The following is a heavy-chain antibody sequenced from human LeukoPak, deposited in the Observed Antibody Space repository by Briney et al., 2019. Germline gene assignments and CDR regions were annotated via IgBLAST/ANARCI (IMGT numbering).Heavy chain of an antibody. V-gene: IGHV4-59*01. CDR2: IYYSGST. CDR1: GGSISSYY. D-gene: IGHD1-26*01. Sequence: SETLSLTCTVSGGSISSYYWSWLRQPPGKGLEWIGYIYYSGSTNYNPYLKSRVTISVDTSKNQFSLKLSSVTAADTAVYYCARDNRRGAYSGYFDYWGQGTLVTVSS. J-gene: IGHJ4*02. CDR3: ARDNRRGAYSGYFDY.